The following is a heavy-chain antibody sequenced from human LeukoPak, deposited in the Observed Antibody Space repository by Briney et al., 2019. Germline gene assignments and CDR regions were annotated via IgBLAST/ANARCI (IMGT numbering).Heavy chain of an antibody. CDR2: ISYDGSKI. CDR3: ARERLKGIAGGYFDY. Sequence: GGSLRLSCAASGFTFSSYPLHWVRQAPGKGLEWVTLISYDGSKIYYADSVKGRFTISRDNSKNTLYLQMNSLRAEDTAVYYCARERLKGIAGGYFDYWGQGTLVTVSS. D-gene: IGHD6-13*01. J-gene: IGHJ4*02. CDR1: GFTFSSYP. V-gene: IGHV3-30-3*01.